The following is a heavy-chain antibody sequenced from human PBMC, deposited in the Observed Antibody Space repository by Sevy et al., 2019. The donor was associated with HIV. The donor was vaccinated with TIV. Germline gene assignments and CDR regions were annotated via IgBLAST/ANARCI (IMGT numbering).Heavy chain of an antibody. J-gene: IGHJ4*02. Sequence: SETLSLTCAVYGGSFSGYYWSWIHQPPGKGLEWIGEINHSGSTNYNPSLKSRVTISVDTSKNQFSLKLSSVTAADTAVYYCARNGTSFDSWGQGTLVTVSS. V-gene: IGHV4-34*01. CDR2: INHSGST. D-gene: IGHD1-26*01. CDR1: GGSFSGYY. CDR3: ARNGTSFDS.